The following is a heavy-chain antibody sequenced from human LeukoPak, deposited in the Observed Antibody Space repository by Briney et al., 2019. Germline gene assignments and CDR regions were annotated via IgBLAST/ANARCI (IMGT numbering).Heavy chain of an antibody. Sequence: SETLSLTCTVSGGSISSSSYYWGWLRQPPGTGLECIGRIYYSGSTYYNPSLKSRVTISVDTSKNQFSLTLSSVTAADTAVYYCARESRAAAGIKYFDYWGQGTLVTVSS. CDR2: IYYSGST. V-gene: IGHV4-39*02. J-gene: IGHJ4*02. CDR1: GGSISSSSYY. CDR3: ARESRAAAGIKYFDY. D-gene: IGHD6-13*01.